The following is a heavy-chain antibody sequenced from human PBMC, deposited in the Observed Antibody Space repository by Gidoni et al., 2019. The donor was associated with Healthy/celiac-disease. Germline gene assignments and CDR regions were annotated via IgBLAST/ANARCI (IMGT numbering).Heavy chain of an antibody. D-gene: IGHD4-4*01. CDR3: ARADLSTTVTTFGLSYYYYGMDV. Sequence: QVQLVQSGAEVKKPGASVKVSCKASGDTFTSYDINWVRQATGQGLEWMGWMNPNSGNTGYAQKFQGRVTMTRNTSISTAYMELSSLRSEDTAVYYCARADLSTTVTTFGLSYYYYGMDVWGQGTTVTVSS. CDR2: MNPNSGNT. J-gene: IGHJ6*02. V-gene: IGHV1-8*01. CDR1: GDTFTSYD.